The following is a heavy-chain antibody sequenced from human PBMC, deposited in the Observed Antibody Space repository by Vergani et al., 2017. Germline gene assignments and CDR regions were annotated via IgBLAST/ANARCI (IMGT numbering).Heavy chain of an antibody. J-gene: IGHJ4*02. Sequence: QVQLVQSGAEVKKPGSSVKVSCKASGGTFSSYTISWVRQAPGQGLEWMGRIIPILGIANYAQKFQGRVTITADKSTSTAYMELSSLRSEDTAVYYCASFYSSTSCFYFDYWGQGTLVTVSS. CDR2: IIPILGIA. CDR3: ASFYSSTSCFYFDY. V-gene: IGHV1-69*02. CDR1: GGTFSSYT. D-gene: IGHD2-2*01.